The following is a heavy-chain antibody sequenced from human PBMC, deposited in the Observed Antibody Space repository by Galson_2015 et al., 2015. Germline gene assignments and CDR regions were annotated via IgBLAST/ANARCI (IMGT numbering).Heavy chain of an antibody. J-gene: IGHJ4*02. V-gene: IGHV7-4-1*02. CDR1: GYTFSRYA. Sequence: SVKVSCKASGYTFSRYAVNWVRQVPGQGLEWMGWINTNTGNSTYAQGFTGRFVFSLGTSVSTAYLQISSLKAEDTAIYYCARVDFVTGYPFDYGGPGLLGTGSA. CDR3: ARVDFVTGYPFDY. D-gene: IGHD3-9*01. CDR2: INTNTGNS.